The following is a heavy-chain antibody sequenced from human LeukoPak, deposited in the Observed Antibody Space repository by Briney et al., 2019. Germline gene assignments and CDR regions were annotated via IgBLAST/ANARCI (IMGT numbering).Heavy chain of an antibody. J-gene: IGHJ4*02. V-gene: IGHV3-48*03. CDR1: GFTFSSYE. CDR2: ISGNADTI. Sequence: GGSLRLSCVASGFTFSSYEMNWVRQAPGKGLEWVSYISGNADTIYYADSVKGRFTISRDNAKKSLYLQMNSPRADDTALYYCVSAYGGLLDYWGQGTLVTVSS. D-gene: IGHD3-10*01. CDR3: VSAYGGLLDY.